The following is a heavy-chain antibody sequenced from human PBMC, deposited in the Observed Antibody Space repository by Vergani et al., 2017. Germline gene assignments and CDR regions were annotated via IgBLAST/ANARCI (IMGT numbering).Heavy chain of an antibody. CDR1: GGSFSGYY. J-gene: IGHJ4*02. Sequence: QVQLQQWGAGLLKPSETLSLTCAVYGGSFSGYYWSWIRQPPGKGLEWIGEINHSGSTNYNPSLKSRVTISVDTSKNQFSLKLSSVTAADTAVYYCARLIAVAGTSVGYFDYWGQGTLVTVSS. CDR2: INHSGST. V-gene: IGHV4-34*01. D-gene: IGHD6-19*01. CDR3: ARLIAVAGTSVGYFDY.